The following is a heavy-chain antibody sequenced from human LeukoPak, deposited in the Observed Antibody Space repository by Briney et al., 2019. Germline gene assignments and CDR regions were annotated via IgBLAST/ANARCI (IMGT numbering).Heavy chain of an antibody. CDR2: IFHSGST. D-gene: IGHD3-10*01. CDR3: ARRRTYYYFDY. Sequence: SETLSLTCTVSNGSIGSYYWTWIRQPPGKGLEWIGYIFHSGSTKYNPSLKSRVTIAVDTSKNQFSLKLTSITAADTAVYYCARRRTYYYFDYWGQGALVTVSS. V-gene: IGHV4-59*08. J-gene: IGHJ4*02. CDR1: NGSIGSYY.